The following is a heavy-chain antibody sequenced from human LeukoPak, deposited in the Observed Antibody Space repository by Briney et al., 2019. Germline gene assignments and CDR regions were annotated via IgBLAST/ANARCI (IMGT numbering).Heavy chain of an antibody. CDR2: IYHRGST. CDR1: GGSFSNGDYY. D-gene: IGHD2-8*01. J-gene: IGHJ4*02. CDR3: ARANMNRVPLDY. V-gene: IGHV4-30-4*01. Sequence: SETLSLTCTVSGGSFSNGDYYWSWIRQPPGKGLEWIGYIYHRGSTLYNPSLGSRVIISEDTSKNQFSLKLSSVTAADTAVYYCARANMNRVPLDYWGQGTLVTVSS.